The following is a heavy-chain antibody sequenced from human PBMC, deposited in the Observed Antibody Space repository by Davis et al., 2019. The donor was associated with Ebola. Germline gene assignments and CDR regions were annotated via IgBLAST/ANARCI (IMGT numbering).Heavy chain of an antibody. J-gene: IGHJ5*02. CDR3: TRHPGSSILIYDEEDWFDP. CDR2: IRSKANRYAT. CDR1: GFTFSSYA. V-gene: IGHV3-73*01. Sequence: PGGSLRLSCAASGFTFSSYAMSWVRQASGKGLEWVGRIRSKANRYATAYAASVKGRFTISRDDSKNTAYLQMNSLKTEDTAVYYCTRHPGSSILIYDEEDWFDPWGQGTLVTVSS. D-gene: IGHD6-13*01.